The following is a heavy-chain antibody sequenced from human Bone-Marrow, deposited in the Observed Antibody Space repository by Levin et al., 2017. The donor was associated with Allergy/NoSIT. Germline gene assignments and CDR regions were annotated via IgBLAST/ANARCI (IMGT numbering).Heavy chain of an antibody. CDR1: GFTLTSYS. J-gene: IGHJ5*02. V-gene: IGHV3-48*01. Sequence: GESLKISCVASGFTLTSYSMNWVRQAPGKGLEWVSYISGSSSTIYYADSVKGRFTISRDNAKSSVYLQMNSLRGEDTAVYYCARGLITFGGVAPPWGQGTLVTVSS. D-gene: IGHD3-16*01. CDR2: ISGSSSTI. CDR3: ARGLITFGGVAPP.